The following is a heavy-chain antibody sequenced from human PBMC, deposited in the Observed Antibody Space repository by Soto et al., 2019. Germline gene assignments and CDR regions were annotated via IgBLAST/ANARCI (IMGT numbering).Heavy chain of an antibody. CDR2: INPSGGST. V-gene: IGHV1-46*01. Sequence: ASVKVSCKASGYTFTSYYMHWVRQAPGQGLEWMGIINPSGGSTSYAQKFQGRVTMTRDTSTSTVYMELSSLRSEDTAVYYCAINEEWELLRAVGYYYGMDVWGEGTTVTVSS. CDR1: GYTFTSYY. CDR3: AINEEWELLRAVGYYYGMDV. D-gene: IGHD1-26*01. J-gene: IGHJ6*04.